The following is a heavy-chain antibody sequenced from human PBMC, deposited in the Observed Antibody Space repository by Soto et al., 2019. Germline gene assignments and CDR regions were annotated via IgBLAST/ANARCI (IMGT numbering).Heavy chain of an antibody. Sequence: LSLTCTVSGGPVSSGSYYWSWIRQPPGKGLEWIGYIYYSGSTNYNPSLKSRVTISVDTSKNQFSLELSSVTAADTAVYYCARVYQQYKSKDKRGLYYYFDYWGQGTLVTVSS. D-gene: IGHD2-2*01. CDR3: ARVYQQYKSKDKRGLYYYFDY. CDR1: GGPVSSGSYY. J-gene: IGHJ4*02. V-gene: IGHV4-61*01. CDR2: IYYSGST.